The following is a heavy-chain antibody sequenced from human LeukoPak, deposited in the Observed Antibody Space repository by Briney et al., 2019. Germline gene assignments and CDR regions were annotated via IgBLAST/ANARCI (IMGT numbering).Heavy chain of an antibody. CDR2: ISGSGGST. Sequence: PGGSLRLSCAASGLTFSTYAMSWVRQAPGKGLEWVSSISGSGGSTYYADSVKGRFTISRDNSKNTLYLQMNSLRAEDTAVYYCAKSKVVAATMGRFDYWGQGTLVTVSS. CDR1: GLTFSTYA. CDR3: AKSKVVAATMGRFDY. V-gene: IGHV3-23*01. J-gene: IGHJ4*02. D-gene: IGHD2-15*01.